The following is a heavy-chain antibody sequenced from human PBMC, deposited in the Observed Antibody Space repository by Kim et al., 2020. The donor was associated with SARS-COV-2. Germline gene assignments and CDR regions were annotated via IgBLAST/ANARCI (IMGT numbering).Heavy chain of an antibody. CDR3: AKDVAAAGLYYYYYGMDV. Sequence: GGSLRLSCAASGFTFSSYGMHWVRQAPGKGLEWVAVISYDGSNKNYADSVKVRFTISRDNSKNTLYLQMNSLRAEDTAVYYCAKDVAAAGLYYYYYGMDVWGQGTTVTVSS. D-gene: IGHD6-13*01. V-gene: IGHV3-30*18. CDR1: GFTFSSYG. J-gene: IGHJ6*02. CDR2: ISYDGSNK.